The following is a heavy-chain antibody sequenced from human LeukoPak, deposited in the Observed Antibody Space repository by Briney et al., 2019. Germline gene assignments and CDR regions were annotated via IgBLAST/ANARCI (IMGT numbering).Heavy chain of an antibody. CDR3: ARQHKYGGNALDP. J-gene: IGHJ5*02. CDR2: IYYSRST. Sequence: SETLSLTCTVSGGSTSSSSYNWGWIRQPPGKGLEWIASIYYSRSTYYNPSLKSRVTISVDTSKNQFSLKLSSVTAADTAVYYCARQHKYGGNALDPWGQGTLVTVSS. V-gene: IGHV4-39*01. CDR1: GGSTSSSSYN. D-gene: IGHD4-23*01.